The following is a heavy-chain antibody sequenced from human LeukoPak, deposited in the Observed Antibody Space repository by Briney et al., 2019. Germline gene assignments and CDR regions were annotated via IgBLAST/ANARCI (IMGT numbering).Heavy chain of an antibody. CDR1: GGSIRSSSYY. CDR3: ARSPITMVRGVISSINWFDP. CDR2: IYYSGST. Sequence: KTSETLSLTCTVPGGSIRSSSYYWGWIRQPPGKGLEWIGYIYYSGSTNYNPSLKSRVTISVDTSKNQFSLKLSSVTAADTAVYYCARSPITMVRGVISSINWFDPWGQGTLVTVSS. D-gene: IGHD3-10*01. J-gene: IGHJ5*02. V-gene: IGHV4-61*05.